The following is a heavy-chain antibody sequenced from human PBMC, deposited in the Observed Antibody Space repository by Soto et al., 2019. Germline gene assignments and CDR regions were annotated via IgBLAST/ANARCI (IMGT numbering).Heavy chain of an antibody. D-gene: IGHD5-18*01. CDR1: GYTFTSYG. CDR2: FSAYNGNT. V-gene: IGHV1-18*01. Sequence: ASVKVSCKASGYTFTSYGISWERQAPGQGLEWMGWFSAYNGNTNYAQKLQGRVTMTTDTSTCTAYMELRILRSDYSVLYFCASDGALTTANTGDDAWDMWGQGTMVTVS. CDR3: ASDGALTTANTGDDAWDM. J-gene: IGHJ3*02.